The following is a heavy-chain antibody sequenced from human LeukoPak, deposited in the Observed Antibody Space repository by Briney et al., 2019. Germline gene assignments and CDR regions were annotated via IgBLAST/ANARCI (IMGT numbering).Heavy chain of an antibody. CDR2: INPTGGST. J-gene: IGHJ4*02. Sequence: ASVKVSCKASGYTFTSHYMQWVRQDPGQGLEWMGIINPTGGSTNYAQKFQGRVTMTRDTSTSTVYMELSSLRSEDTAVYYCARMSSYSSSYLDHWGQGTLVIVSS. D-gene: IGHD6-13*01. CDR1: GYTFTSHY. CDR3: ARMSSYSSSYLDH. V-gene: IGHV1-46*01.